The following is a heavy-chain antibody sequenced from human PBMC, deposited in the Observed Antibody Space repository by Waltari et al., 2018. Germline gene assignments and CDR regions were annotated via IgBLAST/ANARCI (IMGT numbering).Heavy chain of an antibody. CDR3: ATYLRSSGSYSLIY. CDR2: MNPNSGGT. CDR1: AYPFTGYY. V-gene: IGHV1-2*02. D-gene: IGHD1-26*01. Sequence: QVQVVQSGAEVTQPGASVKVSCKASAYPFTGYYMHWVRQAPGQGLEWVGWMNPNSGGTNYAQKFQGRVTLTRDTSITTAYMELSSLRSDDTAVYYCATYLRSSGSYSLIYWGQGTLVTVSS. J-gene: IGHJ4*02.